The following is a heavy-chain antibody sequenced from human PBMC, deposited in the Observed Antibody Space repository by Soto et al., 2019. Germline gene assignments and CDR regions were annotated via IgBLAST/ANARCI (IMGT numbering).Heavy chain of an antibody. CDR3: ARAIAAAGTFDP. CDR1: GGSLSSSKW. D-gene: IGHD6-13*01. J-gene: IGHJ5*02. Sequence: SETPSLTPAVSGGSLSSSKWWGWVRQPPGKGLEWIGEIYHSGSTNYNPSLKSRVTISVDKSKNQFSLKLSSVTAADTAVYYCARAIAAAGTFDPWGQGTLVTVSS. CDR2: IYHSGST. V-gene: IGHV4-4*02.